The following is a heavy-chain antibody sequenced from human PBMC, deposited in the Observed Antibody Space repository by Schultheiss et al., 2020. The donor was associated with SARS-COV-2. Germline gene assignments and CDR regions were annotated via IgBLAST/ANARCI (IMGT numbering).Heavy chain of an antibody. CDR1: GFTFSSYG. V-gene: IGHV3-30*03. D-gene: IGHD3-3*01. Sequence: GGSLRLSCAASGFTFSSYGMHWVRQGPGKGLEWVAVISYDGSNKYYADSVKGRFTISRDNSKNTLYLQMNSLRAEDTAVYYCARDRDYYDFWSGYYFWFDPWGQGTLVTVSS. J-gene: IGHJ5*02. CDR3: ARDRDYYDFWSGYYFWFDP. CDR2: ISYDGSNK.